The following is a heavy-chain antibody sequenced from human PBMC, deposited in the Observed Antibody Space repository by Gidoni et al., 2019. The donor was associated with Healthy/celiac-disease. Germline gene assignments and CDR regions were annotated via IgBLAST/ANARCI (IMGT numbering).Heavy chain of an antibody. CDR1: GFTCDDYA. Sequence: EVQLVESGGVVVQPGGSLRLSCAASGFTCDDYAMHWVRQAPGKGLEWVSLISWDGGSTYYADSVKGRFTISRDNSKNSLYLQMNSLRAEDTALYYCARGAAPGNYYFDYWGQGTLVTVSS. CDR2: ISWDGGST. D-gene: IGHD1-7*01. V-gene: IGHV3-43D*03. CDR3: ARGAAPGNYYFDY. J-gene: IGHJ4*02.